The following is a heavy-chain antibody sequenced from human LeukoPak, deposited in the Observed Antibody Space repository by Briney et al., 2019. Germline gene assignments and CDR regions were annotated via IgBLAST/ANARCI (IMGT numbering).Heavy chain of an antibody. CDR3: ARQDSGWFYFDY. Sequence: PSETLSLTCTVSGGSFSSHYWSWIRQPPGRGLEWIGHIYYSGTTNYNPSLKSRVTISVDTPNNQLSLKLSSVTAADTAVYYCARQDSGWFYFDYWGQGTLVTVSS. CDR1: GGSFSSHY. J-gene: IGHJ4*02. D-gene: IGHD6-19*01. CDR2: IYYSGTT. V-gene: IGHV4-59*08.